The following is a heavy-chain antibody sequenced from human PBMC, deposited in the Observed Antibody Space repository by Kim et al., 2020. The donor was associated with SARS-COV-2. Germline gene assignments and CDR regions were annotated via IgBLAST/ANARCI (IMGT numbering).Heavy chain of an antibody. CDR2: IYPGDSDT. J-gene: IGHJ3*02. Sequence: GESLKISCKGSGYSFTSYRIGWVRQMPGKGLEWMGIIYPGDSDTRYSPSFQGQVTISADKSISTAYLQWSSLKASDTAMYYCARPNDFWSGYYSPLFAFDIWGQGTMVTVSS. D-gene: IGHD3-3*01. CDR3: ARPNDFWSGYYSPLFAFDI. V-gene: IGHV5-51*01. CDR1: GYSFTSYR.